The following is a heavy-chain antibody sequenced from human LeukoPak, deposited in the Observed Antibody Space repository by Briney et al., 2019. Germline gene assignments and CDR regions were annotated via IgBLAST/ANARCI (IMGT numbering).Heavy chain of an antibody. CDR1: GGTFSSYA. J-gene: IGHJ6*03. V-gene: IGHV1-69*05. D-gene: IGHD5/OR15-5a*01. CDR3: AGRLRGYYYMDV. Sequence: ASVKVSCKAFGGTFSSYAISWVRQAPGQGLEWMGGIIPIFGTANYAQKFQGRVTMTRDMSTSTVYMELSSLRSEDTAVYYCAGRLRGYYYMDVWGKGTTVT. CDR2: IIPIFGTA.